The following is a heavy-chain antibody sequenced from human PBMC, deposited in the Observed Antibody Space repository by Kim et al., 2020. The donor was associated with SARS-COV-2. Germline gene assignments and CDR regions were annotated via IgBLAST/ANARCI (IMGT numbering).Heavy chain of an antibody. D-gene: IGHD3-22*01. Sequence: PSIKSRVTISVDTAKNQFSLKLSSVTAADTAVYYCARARITMIVVVTHFDYWGQGTRVTVSS. J-gene: IGHJ4*02. V-gene: IGHV4-31*02. CDR3: ARARITMIVVVTHFDY.